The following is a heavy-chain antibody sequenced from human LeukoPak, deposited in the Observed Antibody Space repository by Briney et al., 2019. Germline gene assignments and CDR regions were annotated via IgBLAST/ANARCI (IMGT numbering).Heavy chain of an antibody. CDR1: GFTVSSNY. D-gene: IGHD3-9*01. V-gene: IGHV3-53*01. J-gene: IGHJ4*02. CDR2: IYSGGST. CDR3: ARGILTGYSHTDY. Sequence: PGGSLRLSCAPSGFTVSSNYMSWVRQAPGKGLEVGSVIYSGGSTYYADSVKGRFTISRDNSKNTLYLQMNSLRAEDTAVYYCARGILTGYSHTDYWGQGTLVTVSS.